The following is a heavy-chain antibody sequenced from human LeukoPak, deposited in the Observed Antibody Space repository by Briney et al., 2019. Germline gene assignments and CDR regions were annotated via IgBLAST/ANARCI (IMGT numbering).Heavy chain of an antibody. Sequence: ASVKVSCKASGYTFTSYGISWVRQAPGQGLEWMGWISAYNGNTNYSQKFQGRVTITRDTSASTAYMELSSLRSEDTAVYYCASGDLYYYYYYGMDVWGQGTTVTVSS. D-gene: IGHD4-17*01. CDR3: ASGDLYYYYYYGMDV. CDR2: ISAYNGNT. J-gene: IGHJ6*02. V-gene: IGHV1-18*01. CDR1: GYTFTSYG.